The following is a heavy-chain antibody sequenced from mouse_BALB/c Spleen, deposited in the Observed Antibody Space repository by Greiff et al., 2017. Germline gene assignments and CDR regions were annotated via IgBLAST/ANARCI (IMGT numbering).Heavy chain of an antibody. CDR2: IRNKANGYTT. V-gene: IGHV7-3*02. Sequence: EVKLMESGGGLVQPGGSLRLSCATSGFTFTDYYMSWVRQPPGKALEWLGFIRNKANGYTTEYSASVKGQFTINRANSKNILYLQMNTLRADDSATYYCTRARIITTKYAMDYWGQGTSVTVSS. CDR1: GFTFTDYY. D-gene: IGHD1-2*01. CDR3: TRARIITTKYAMDY. J-gene: IGHJ4*01.